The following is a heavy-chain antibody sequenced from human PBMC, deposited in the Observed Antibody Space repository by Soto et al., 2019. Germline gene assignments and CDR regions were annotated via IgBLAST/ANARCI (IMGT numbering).Heavy chain of an antibody. V-gene: IGHV3-7*01. D-gene: IGHD2-15*01. CDR3: AREPQGYCSGGSCGDAFDI. Sequence: GGSLRLSCAASGFTFSSYWMSWVRQAPGKGLEWVANIKQDGSEKYYVDSVKGRFTISRDNAKNSLYLQMNSLRAEDTAVYYCAREPQGYCSGGSCGDAFDIWGQGTMVPVSS. CDR1: GFTFSSYW. CDR2: IKQDGSEK. J-gene: IGHJ3*02.